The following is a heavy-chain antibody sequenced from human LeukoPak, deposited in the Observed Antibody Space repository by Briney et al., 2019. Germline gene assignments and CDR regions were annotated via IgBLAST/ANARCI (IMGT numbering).Heavy chain of an antibody. Sequence: GGSLRLSCAASGFTLSSYNMKWVRQAPGKGLEWVSSISYRSSDIEYADSAKGRFTISRDNAKNSLYLQMNSLRAEDTAVYYCARGTSESYFHWGQGTLVTVSS. V-gene: IGHV3-21*01. J-gene: IGHJ4*02. D-gene: IGHD1-26*01. CDR1: GFTLSSYN. CDR2: ISYRSSDI. CDR3: ARGTSESYFH.